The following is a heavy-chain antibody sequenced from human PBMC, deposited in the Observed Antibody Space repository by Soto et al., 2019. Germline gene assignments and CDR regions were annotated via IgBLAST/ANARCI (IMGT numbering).Heavy chain of an antibody. CDR1: GFTFSSYD. Sequence: EVQLVESGGGLVQPGGSLRLSCAASGFTFSSYDMHWVRQATGKGLEWVSAIGTAGDTYYPGSVKGRFTISRENAKNSLYLQMNSRRAEDTAVYYCARDSSSWENDAFDIWGQGTMVTVS. J-gene: IGHJ3*02. V-gene: IGHV3-13*01. CDR2: IGTAGDT. CDR3: ARDSSSWENDAFDI. D-gene: IGHD6-13*01.